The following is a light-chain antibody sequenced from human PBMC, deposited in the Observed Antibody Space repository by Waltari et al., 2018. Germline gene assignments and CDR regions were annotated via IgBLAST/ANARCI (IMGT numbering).Light chain of an antibody. Sequence: DVVMSQSPLSLPVTLGQPASISCRSSQSLVHSDGNTYLNWFQQRPGQSPRRLIYKGFRRDAGAPDRFSGSGSGSDFTLNINRVEAEDVGVYYCMQATHWPLTFGQGTKVEIK. CDR1: QSLVHSDGNTY. V-gene: IGKV2-30*02. CDR3: MQATHWPLT. CDR2: KGF. J-gene: IGKJ1*01.